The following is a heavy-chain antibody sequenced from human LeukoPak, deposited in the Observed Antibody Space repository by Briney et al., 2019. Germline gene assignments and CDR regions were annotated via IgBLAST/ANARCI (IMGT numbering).Heavy chain of an antibody. J-gene: IGHJ4*02. D-gene: IGHD3-22*01. Sequence: SETLSLTCAVYGVSFSGYYWSWFRQPPGKGLEWIGEINHSGSTNYNPSLKSRVTISVDTSKNQFSLKLSSVTAADTAVYYCASGVVTTVDYWGQGTLVTVSS. CDR1: GVSFSGYY. CDR3: ASGVVTTVDY. V-gene: IGHV4-34*01. CDR2: INHSGST.